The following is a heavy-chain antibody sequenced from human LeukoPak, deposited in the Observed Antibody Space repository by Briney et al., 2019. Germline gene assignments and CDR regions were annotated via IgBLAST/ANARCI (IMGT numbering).Heavy chain of an antibody. V-gene: IGHV3-30*02. CDR1: GFTFSSFG. D-gene: IGHD3-3*01. J-gene: IGHJ4*02. Sequence: GGSLRLSGATSGFTFSSFGIHWVRQAPGKRLECLSFIRFDGSDKYYADSVKGRFTISRDDSKKTLYLQMNSLRTEDTAVYYCVKDVGYYGFWSGLDYWGQGTLVTVSS. CDR3: VKDVGYYGFWSGLDY. CDR2: IRFDGSDK.